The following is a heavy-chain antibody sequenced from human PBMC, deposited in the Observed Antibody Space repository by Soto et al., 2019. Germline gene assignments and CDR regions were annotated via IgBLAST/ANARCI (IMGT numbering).Heavy chain of an antibody. CDR2: ISGSGGST. D-gene: IGHD2-2*01. J-gene: IGHJ4*02. V-gene: IGHV3-23*01. CDR1: GFTFSSYA. CDR3: AKGRGYCSSTSCYVGSDY. Sequence: EVQLLESGGGLVQPGGSLRLSCAASGFTFSSYAMSWVRQAPGKGLEWVSAISGSGGSTYYADSVKGRFTISRDNSKNTLYLQRNSLRAEDMAVYYCAKGRGYCSSTSCYVGSDYWGQGTLVTVSS.